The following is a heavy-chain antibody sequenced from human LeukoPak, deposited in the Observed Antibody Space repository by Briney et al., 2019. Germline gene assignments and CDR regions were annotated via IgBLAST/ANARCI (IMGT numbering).Heavy chain of an antibody. Sequence: SETLSLTCTVSGDSITNYYWSWIRQPPGKGLEWIGYIYYSGSTSYNPSLKSRVTISVDTSENQFSLKLSSVTAADTAVYYCASLYCGGDCRNWFDPWGQGTLVTVSS. D-gene: IGHD2-21*01. CDR1: GDSITNYY. J-gene: IGHJ5*02. CDR3: ASLYCGGDCRNWFDP. V-gene: IGHV4-59*01. CDR2: IYYSGST.